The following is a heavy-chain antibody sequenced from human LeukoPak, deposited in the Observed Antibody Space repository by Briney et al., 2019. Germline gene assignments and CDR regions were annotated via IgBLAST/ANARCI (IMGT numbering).Heavy chain of an antibody. CDR1: GGSISSYY. Sequence: SETLSLTCTVSGGSISSYYWSWIRQPPGKGLEWIGYTYYSGSTDYNPSLKSRVTISVDTSKKQFSLKLSSVTAADTAVYYCARGHDYDSSGYSAWFDPWGQGTLVTVSS. CDR2: TYYSGST. J-gene: IGHJ5*02. V-gene: IGHV4-59*01. D-gene: IGHD3-22*01. CDR3: ARGHDYDSSGYSAWFDP.